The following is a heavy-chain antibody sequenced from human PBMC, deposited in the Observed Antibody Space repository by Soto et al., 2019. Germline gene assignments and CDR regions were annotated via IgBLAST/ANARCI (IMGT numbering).Heavy chain of an antibody. CDR3: ARDRAHIVVVPAAKRDAFDI. D-gene: IGHD2-2*01. V-gene: IGHV3-21*01. J-gene: IGHJ3*02. CDR1: GFTFSSYS. CDR2: ISSSSSYI. Sequence: GGSLRLSCAASGFTFSSYSMNWVRQAPGKGLEWVSSISSSSSYIYYADSVKGRFTISRDNAKNSLYLQMNSLRAEDTAVYYCARDRAHIVVVPAAKRDAFDIWGQGTMVTVSS.